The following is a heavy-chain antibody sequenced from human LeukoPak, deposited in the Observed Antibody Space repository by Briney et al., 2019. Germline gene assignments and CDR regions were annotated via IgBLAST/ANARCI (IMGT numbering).Heavy chain of an antibody. D-gene: IGHD6-19*01. Sequence: GASVKVSCKASGYTFTSYGISWVRQAPGQGLEWMGWISAYNGNTNYAQKLQGRVTMTTDTSTSTAYMELRSLRSDDTAVYYCARDEHDRSGWYGPDYWGQGTLVTVSS. J-gene: IGHJ4*02. CDR3: ARDEHDRSGWYGPDY. CDR2: ISAYNGNT. CDR1: GYTFTSYG. V-gene: IGHV1-18*01.